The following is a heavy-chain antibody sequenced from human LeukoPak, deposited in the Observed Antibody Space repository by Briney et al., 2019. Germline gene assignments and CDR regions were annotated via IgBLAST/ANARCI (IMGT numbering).Heavy chain of an antibody. CDR3: ARDVRSPMVRGVVFDY. Sequence: ASVKVSCKASGYTFTSYGISWVRQAPGQGLEWMGWTSPYNDDTNYVQKFQGRVIMTTDTSTSTAFMELGSLRSDDTAVYYCARDVRSPMVRGVVFDYWGQGTLVTVSS. V-gene: IGHV1-18*01. J-gene: IGHJ4*02. CDR2: TSPYNDDT. D-gene: IGHD3-10*01. CDR1: GYTFTSYG.